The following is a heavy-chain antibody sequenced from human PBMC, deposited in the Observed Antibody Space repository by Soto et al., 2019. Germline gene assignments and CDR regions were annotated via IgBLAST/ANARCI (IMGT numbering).Heavy chain of an antibody. CDR1: GFTFSGSA. D-gene: IGHD2-15*01. CDR2: IRSKANSYAT. CDR3: TSPRYSSGSGY. Sequence: EVQLVESGGGLVQPGGSLKLSCAASGFTFSGSAMHWVRQASGKGLEWVGRIRSKANSYATEYAASVKGRFTISRDDSKNTAYLQMNSLKTEDSAVYYCTSPRYSSGSGYWGQGTLVTVSS. J-gene: IGHJ4*02. V-gene: IGHV3-73*02.